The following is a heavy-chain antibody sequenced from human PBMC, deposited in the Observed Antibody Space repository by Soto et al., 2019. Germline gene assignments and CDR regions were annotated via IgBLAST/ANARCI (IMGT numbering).Heavy chain of an antibody. Sequence: QITLNESGPTQVKPRQTLTLTCTFSGFSLTTSGVGVGWIRQSPGKAPEWLALIYWDDDKRYSPSLKSRLTITKHTSKNQVVLTMADLDPADTATYYCAHRVLRTVFGLATTTAIYFDFWGQGTPVAVSS. D-gene: IGHD3-3*01. CDR3: AHRVLRTVFGLATTTAIYFDF. J-gene: IGHJ4*02. CDR1: GFSLTTSGVG. CDR2: IYWDDDK. V-gene: IGHV2-5*02.